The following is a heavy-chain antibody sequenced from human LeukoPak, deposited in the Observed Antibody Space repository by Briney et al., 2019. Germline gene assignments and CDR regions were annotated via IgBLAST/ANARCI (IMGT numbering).Heavy chain of an antibody. J-gene: IGHJ4*02. CDR2: CYYSRNT. V-gene: IGHV4-39*01. D-gene: IGHD3-22*01. CDR3: ARHPHYYYDNSAR. Sequence: SETLSLTCTVSGDPICSSDNYWGWVRQPPGKGLEWIGSCYYSRNTYYNPSLKSRVTISVYTSKNQLSLTLTSLSAADTAVYYCARHPHYYYDNSARWGQGTLVTVSS. CDR1: GDPICSSDNY.